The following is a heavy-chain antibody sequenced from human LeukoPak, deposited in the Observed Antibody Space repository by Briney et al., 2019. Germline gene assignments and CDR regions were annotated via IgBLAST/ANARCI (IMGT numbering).Heavy chain of an antibody. V-gene: IGHV4-59*01. Sequence: SETLSLTCTVSGGSISSYYWSWIRQPPGKGLEWIGYIYYSGSNNYNPSLKSRVTISVDTSKNQFSLKLSSVTAADTAVYYCASTSSSWYNYYYYYMDVWGKGTTVSVSS. CDR2: IYYSGSN. CDR1: GGSISSYY. J-gene: IGHJ6*03. CDR3: ASTSSSWYNYYYYYMDV. D-gene: IGHD6-13*01.